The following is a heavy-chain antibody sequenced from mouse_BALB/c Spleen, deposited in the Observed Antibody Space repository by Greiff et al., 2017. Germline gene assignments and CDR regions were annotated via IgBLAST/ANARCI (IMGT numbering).Heavy chain of an antibody. D-gene: IGHD3-3*01. Sequence: AQLQQSGAELARPGASVKLSCKASGYTFTSYWMQWVKQRPGQGLEWIGAIYPGDGDTRYTQKFKGKATLTADKSSSTAYMQLSSLASEDSAVYYCARGDPDYWGQGTTLTVSS. J-gene: IGHJ2*01. V-gene: IGHV1-87*01. CDR2: IYPGDGDT. CDR1: GYTFTSYW. CDR3: ARGDPDY.